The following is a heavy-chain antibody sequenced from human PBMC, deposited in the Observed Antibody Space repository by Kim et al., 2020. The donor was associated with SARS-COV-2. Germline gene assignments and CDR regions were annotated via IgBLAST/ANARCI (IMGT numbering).Heavy chain of an antibody. J-gene: IGHJ4*02. D-gene: IGHD3-22*01. Sequence: GGSLRLSCAASGFTFSSFAMTWVRQAPGKGLESVSVVSSSGDTTYYADSVKGRFTISRDNSKNMLYLQMNSLRAEDTAVYYCTKDGSGYSNWGQGTLVTV. CDR2: VSSSGDTT. V-gene: IGHV3-23*01. CDR1: GFTFSSFA. CDR3: TKDGSGYSN.